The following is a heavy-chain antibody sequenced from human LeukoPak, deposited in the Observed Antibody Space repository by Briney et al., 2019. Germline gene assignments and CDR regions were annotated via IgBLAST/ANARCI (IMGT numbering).Heavy chain of an antibody. CDR2: IYYSGST. CDR1: GGSFSGYY. CDR3: AREAPPGIRRYSYGPSGFDY. V-gene: IGHV4-31*11. J-gene: IGHJ4*02. Sequence: PSETLSLTCAVYGGSFSGYYWSWIRQHPGKGLEWIGYIYYSGSTYYNPSLKSRVTISVDTSKNQFSLKLSSVTAADTAVYYCAREAPPGIRRYSYGPSGFDYWGQGTLVTVSS. D-gene: IGHD5-18*01.